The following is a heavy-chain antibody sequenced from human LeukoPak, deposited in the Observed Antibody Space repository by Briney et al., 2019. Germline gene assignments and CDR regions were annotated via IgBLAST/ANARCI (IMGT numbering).Heavy chain of an antibody. Sequence: GGSLRLSCAASGFTFSSYSMNWVRQAPGKGLEWVSSISSSSYIYYADSVKGRFTISRDNAKNSLYLQMNSLRAEDTAVYYCARSELVVTATFDYWGQGTLVTVSS. CDR3: ARSELVVTATFDY. D-gene: IGHD2-21*02. CDR1: GFTFSSYS. J-gene: IGHJ4*02. CDR2: ISSSSYI. V-gene: IGHV3-21*01.